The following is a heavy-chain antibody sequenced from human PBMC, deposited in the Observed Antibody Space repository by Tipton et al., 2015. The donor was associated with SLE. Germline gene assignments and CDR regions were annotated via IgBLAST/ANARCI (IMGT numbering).Heavy chain of an antibody. CDR1: GGSISSSSYY. CDR2: IYYSGST. Sequence: TLSLTCTVSGGSISSSSYYWGWIRQPPGKGLEWIGSIYYSGSTYYNPSLKSRVTISVDTSKNQFSLKLSSVTAADTAVYYCARAVYYYDSSGYSYYYYGMDVWGQGTTVTVSS. J-gene: IGHJ6*02. D-gene: IGHD3-22*01. V-gene: IGHV4-39*07. CDR3: ARAVYYYDSSGYSYYYYGMDV.